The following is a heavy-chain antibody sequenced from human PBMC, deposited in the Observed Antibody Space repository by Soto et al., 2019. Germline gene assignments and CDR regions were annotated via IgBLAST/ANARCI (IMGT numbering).Heavy chain of an antibody. D-gene: IGHD2-21*01. CDR3: ARPDEVIYHSNHHYYSALAV. Sequence: QVKLVQSGAEAKKPGSSVKVSCKASGGTFRRYSISWVRQAPGHGLEWMGGIVPIFGTTNYAQKFQGRVTITADESTSTSYMELRSLRSEDTSVYYCARPDEVIYHSNHHYYSALAVWGQGTTVTVTS. J-gene: IGHJ6*02. CDR2: IVPIFGTT. CDR1: GGTFRRYS. V-gene: IGHV1-69*01.